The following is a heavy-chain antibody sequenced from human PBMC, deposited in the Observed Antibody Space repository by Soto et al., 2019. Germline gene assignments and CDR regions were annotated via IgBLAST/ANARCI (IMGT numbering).Heavy chain of an antibody. CDR1: GGSISSGAYY. CDR2: IYYSGST. CDR3: ARDGRLVNYYYYGMDV. V-gene: IGHV4-31*03. J-gene: IGHJ6*02. D-gene: IGHD6-13*01. Sequence: QVQLQESGPGLVKPSQTLSLTCSVSGGSISSGAYYWTWIRQHPGKGLEWIGYIYYSGSTYYNPSLKSRVTISVDTSKNQFSVKLRSVTAADTAVYYCARDGRLVNYYYYGMDVWGQGTTVTVSS.